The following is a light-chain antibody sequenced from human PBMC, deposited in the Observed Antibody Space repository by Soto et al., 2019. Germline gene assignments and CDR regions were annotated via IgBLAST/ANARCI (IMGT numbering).Light chain of an antibody. CDR1: QSVSSN. Sequence: EIVMTQSPATLSVSPGERATLSCRASQSVSSNLAWYQQKPGQAPRLLIYGASTRATGIPGRFSGSGSGTEFTLTISSLQSEDVAVYYCQQYNNWPRWTFGQGTKVEIK. V-gene: IGKV3-15*01. CDR3: QQYNNWPRWT. J-gene: IGKJ1*01. CDR2: GAS.